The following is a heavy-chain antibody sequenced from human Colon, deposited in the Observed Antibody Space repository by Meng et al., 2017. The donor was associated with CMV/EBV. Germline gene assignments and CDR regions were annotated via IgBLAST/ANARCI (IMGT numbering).Heavy chain of an antibody. J-gene: IGHJ4*02. CDR1: GYTFTNFG. Sequence: HLVRSGAGVKSPVASVKVSCKTSGYTFTNFGISWVRQAPGQGLEWMAYISPYNGDTNYAQRFQGRVALTTDTSTSTVYMELGSLTSDDTAMYYCARELARGGYWGQGTLVTVSS. CDR3: ARELARGGY. V-gene: IGHV1-18*01. CDR2: ISPYNGDT.